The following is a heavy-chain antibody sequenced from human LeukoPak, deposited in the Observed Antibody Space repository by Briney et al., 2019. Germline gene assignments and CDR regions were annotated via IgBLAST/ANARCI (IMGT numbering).Heavy chain of an antibody. CDR3: ARVTPSIFWRGMDV. CDR2: ISAYNGNA. Sequence: ASVKVSCKASGYTFTSYGISWVRRAHGQGLEWVGWISAYNGNANYAQKLQGRVTMTTDTSTSTAYMELRSLRSDDTAVYYCARVTPSIFWRGMDVWGQGTTVTVSS. V-gene: IGHV1-18*01. D-gene: IGHD3-9*01. CDR1: GYTFTSYG. J-gene: IGHJ6*02.